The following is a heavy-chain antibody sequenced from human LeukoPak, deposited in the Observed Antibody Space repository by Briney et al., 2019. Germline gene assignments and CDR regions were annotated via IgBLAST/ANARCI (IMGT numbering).Heavy chain of an antibody. V-gene: IGHV3-23*01. CDR3: AKRSCSGGSCNFDY. CDR2: ISDSGAAT. D-gene: IGHD2-15*01. J-gene: IGHJ4*02. Sequence: GGSLRLSCSASGFTFSTYAVSWVRQAPGRGLEWVSAISDSGAATNYADSVKGRLNISRDNSKNTLYLQMNSLRAEDTAVYYCAKRSCSGGSCNFDYWGQGTLVTVSS. CDR1: GFTFSTYA.